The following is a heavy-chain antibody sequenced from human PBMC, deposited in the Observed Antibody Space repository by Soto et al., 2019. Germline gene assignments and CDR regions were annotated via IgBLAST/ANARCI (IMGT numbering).Heavy chain of an antibody. CDR1: GFTFSSYG. CDR3: AKDLAEDFWSGYPASDKYYYYYYGMDV. J-gene: IGHJ6*02. D-gene: IGHD3-3*01. V-gene: IGHV3-30*18. Sequence: GGSLRLSCAASGFTFSSYGMHWVRQAPGKGLEWVAVISYDGSNKYYADSVKGRFTISRDNSKNTLYLQMNSLRAEDTAVYYCAKDLAEDFWSGYPASDKYYYYYYGMDVWGQGTTVTVSS. CDR2: ISYDGSNK.